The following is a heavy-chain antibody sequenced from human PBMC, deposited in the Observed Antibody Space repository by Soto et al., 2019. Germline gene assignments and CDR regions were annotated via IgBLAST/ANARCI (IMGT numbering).Heavy chain of an antibody. CDR2: IKQDGSKK. CDR3: ARMREYSGYDTDY. V-gene: IGHV3-7*01. Sequence: PGGSLRLSCAASGFTFSSYGMHWVRQAPGKGLEWVANIKQDGSKKYYVDSVKGRFTISRDNAKNSLYLQMNSLRAEDTAVYYCARMREYSGYDTDYWGQGTLVTVSS. J-gene: IGHJ4*02. D-gene: IGHD5-12*01. CDR1: GFTFSSYG.